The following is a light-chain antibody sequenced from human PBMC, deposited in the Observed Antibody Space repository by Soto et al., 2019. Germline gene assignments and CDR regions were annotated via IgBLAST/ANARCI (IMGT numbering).Light chain of an antibody. V-gene: IGKV3-11*01. CDR3: QQRINSPPT. CDR1: QSVSSY. CDR2: DAS. J-gene: IGKJ5*01. Sequence: EIVLTQSPATLSLSPGERATLSCRASQSVSSYLAWYQQKPGQAPRLLIYDASNRATGIPARFSGSGSGADFTLTISRLEPEDFAVYYWQQRINSPPTFGQGTRLEIK.